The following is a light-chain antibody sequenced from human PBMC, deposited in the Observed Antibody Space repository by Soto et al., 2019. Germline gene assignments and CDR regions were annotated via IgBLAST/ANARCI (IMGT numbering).Light chain of an antibody. J-gene: IGKJ2*03. CDR3: QQYNAHPYS. CDR1: QSIHSW. V-gene: IGKV1-5*03. Sequence: DFQMTQSPSTLSASVGDRVTITCRASQSIHSWLAWYQQKPGRTPKLLIYKASTLAAGVPSRFSGSGSGTDFTLSITSVQPDDFATYHCQQYNAHPYSFGHGTKLEI. CDR2: KAS.